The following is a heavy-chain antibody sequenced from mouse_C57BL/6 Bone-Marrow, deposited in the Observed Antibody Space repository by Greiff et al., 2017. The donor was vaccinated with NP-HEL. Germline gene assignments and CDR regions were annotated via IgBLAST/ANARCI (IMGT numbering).Heavy chain of an antibody. Sequence: DVKLVESGPGLAKPSQTLSLTCSVTGYSITSDYWNWIRKFPGNKLEYMGYISYSGSTYYNPSLKSRISITRDTSKNQYYLQLNSVTTEDTATYYCARSGFYYDYVLYAMDYWGQGTSVTVSS. CDR1: GYSITSDY. CDR3: ARSGFYYDYVLYAMDY. CDR2: ISYSGST. V-gene: IGHV3-8*01. D-gene: IGHD2-4*01. J-gene: IGHJ4*01.